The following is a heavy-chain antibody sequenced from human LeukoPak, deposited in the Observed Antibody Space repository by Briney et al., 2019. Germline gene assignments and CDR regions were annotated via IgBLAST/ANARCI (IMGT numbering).Heavy chain of an antibody. J-gene: IGHJ4*02. V-gene: IGHV1-18*01. D-gene: IGHD3-16*02. CDR3: ARLGADYVWGSYRRYFDY. Sequence: ASVKVSCKASGYTFTSYGISWVRQAPGQGLEWMGWISAYNGNTNYAQKLQGRVTMTTDTSTSTAYMELRSLRSDDTAVYYCARLGADYVWGSYRRYFDYWGQGTLVTVSS. CDR1: GYTFTSYG. CDR2: ISAYNGNT.